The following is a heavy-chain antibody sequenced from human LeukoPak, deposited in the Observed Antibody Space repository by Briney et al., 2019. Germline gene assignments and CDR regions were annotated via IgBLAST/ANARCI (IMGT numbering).Heavy chain of an antibody. CDR3: ARLGVYCSSTSCYYFDY. D-gene: IGHD2-2*01. V-gene: IGHV4-39*01. CDR1: GDSISSSSYY. CDR2: IYYSGST. J-gene: IGHJ4*02. Sequence: SETLSLTCSVSGDSISSSSYYWGWIRQPPGKGLEWIGNIYYSGSTYYNPYLKSRVTISVDTSKNQFSLKLSSVTAADTAVYYCARLGVYCSSTSCYYFDYWGQGTLVTVSS.